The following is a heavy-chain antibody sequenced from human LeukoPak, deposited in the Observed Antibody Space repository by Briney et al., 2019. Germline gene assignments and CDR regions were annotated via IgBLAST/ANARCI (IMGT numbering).Heavy chain of an antibody. CDR1: GGSISSSSYY. J-gene: IGHJ5*02. D-gene: IGHD6-19*01. Sequence: SETLSLTCTVSGGSISSSSYYWGWIRQPPGKGLEWIGSTYYSGSTYYNPSLKSRVTISVDTSKNQFSLKLSSVTAADTAVYYCARQDISGWYRTNWFDPWGQGTLVTVSS. CDR3: ARQDISGWYRTNWFDP. CDR2: TYYSGST. V-gene: IGHV4-39*01.